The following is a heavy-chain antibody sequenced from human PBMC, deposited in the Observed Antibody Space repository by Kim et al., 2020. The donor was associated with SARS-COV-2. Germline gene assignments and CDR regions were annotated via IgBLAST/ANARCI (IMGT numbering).Heavy chain of an antibody. CDR3: VKDRGYYDSSGSVADYFHH. D-gene: IGHD3-22*01. CDR2: ISSNGGST. J-gene: IGHJ1*01. CDR1: GFTFSSYS. V-gene: IGHV3-64D*09. Sequence: GGSLRLSCSASGFTFSSYSMHWVRQAPGKGLEYVSAISSNGGSTYYADSVKGRFTISRDNSKNTLYLQMSSLRAEDTAVYYCVKDRGYYDSSGSVADYFHHWGQGTLVTVSS.